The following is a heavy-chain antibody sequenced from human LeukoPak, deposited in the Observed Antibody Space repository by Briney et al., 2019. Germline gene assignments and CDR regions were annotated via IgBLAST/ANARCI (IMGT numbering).Heavy chain of an antibody. CDR2: IWYDGSNK. D-gene: IGHD3-9*01. V-gene: IGHV3-33*01. CDR1: GVTFSNYD. CDR3: ARTPHYDILTGEPPIDY. J-gene: IGHJ4*02. Sequence: PGGSLRLSCAASGVTFSNYDMHWVRQAPGKGLEWVAVIWYDGSNKYYADSVKGRFTISRDNSKNTLYLQMNSLRAEDTAVYYCARTPHYDILTGEPPIDYWGQGTLVTVSS.